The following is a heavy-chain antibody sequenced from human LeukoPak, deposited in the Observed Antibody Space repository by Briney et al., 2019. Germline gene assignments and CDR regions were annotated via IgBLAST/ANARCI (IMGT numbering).Heavy chain of an antibody. J-gene: IGHJ4*02. CDR3: AKSGTSWYRGAVH. D-gene: IGHD6-13*01. CDR2: ISYDGSNK. CDR1: GFTFSSYA. Sequence: GGSLRLSCAASGFTFSSYAMHWVRQAPGKGLEWVAVISYDGSNKYYADSVKGRFTISRDNSKNTLYLQMNSLRAEDTAVYYCAKSGTSWYRGAVHWGQGTPVTVSS. V-gene: IGHV3-30-3*01.